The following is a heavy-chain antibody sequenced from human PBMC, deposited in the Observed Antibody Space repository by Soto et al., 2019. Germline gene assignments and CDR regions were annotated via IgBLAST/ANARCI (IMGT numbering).Heavy chain of an antibody. CDR2: ISSTTNYI. J-gene: IGHJ4*02. Sequence: GGSLRLSCAAFGFTFTRYSMNWVRQAPGKGLEWVSSISSTTNYIYYGDSMKGRFTISRDNAKNSLYPEMNSLRAEDTAVYYCARESEDLTSNFDYWGQGTLVTVSS. CDR3: ARESEDLTSNFDY. V-gene: IGHV3-21*06. CDR1: GFTFTRYS.